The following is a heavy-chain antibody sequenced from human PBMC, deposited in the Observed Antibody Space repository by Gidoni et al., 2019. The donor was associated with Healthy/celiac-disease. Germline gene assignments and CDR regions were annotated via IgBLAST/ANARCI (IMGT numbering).Heavy chain of an antibody. Sequence: QVQLVESGGGVVQPGRSLGPSCPASGFTCSGYAMHGVRQAPGKGLEWVAVRSYDGSNKYYADSVKSRFTISRDNSKNTLYLQMNSLRAEDTAVYYCARDQTAMDRAYFDYWGQGTLVTVSS. D-gene: IGHD5-18*01. V-gene: IGHV3-30-3*01. CDR1: GFTCSGYA. J-gene: IGHJ4*02. CDR3: ARDQTAMDRAYFDY. CDR2: RSYDGSNK.